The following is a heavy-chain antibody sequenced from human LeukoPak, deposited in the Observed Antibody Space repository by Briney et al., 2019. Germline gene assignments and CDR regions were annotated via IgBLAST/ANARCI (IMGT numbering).Heavy chain of an antibody. V-gene: IGHV3-23*01. CDR1: GFTFSSYA. J-gene: IGHJ4*02. Sequence: GGSLRLSCAASGFTFSSYAMSWVRQAPGKGLEWVAVIGGSGDTTNYADSVQGRFTVSRDNSKVTLYLQIDSLRAEDTAVYNCAKHIYCGGGSCYPFDYWGQGTLVTVSS. CDR2: IGGSGDTT. D-gene: IGHD2-15*01. CDR3: AKHIYCGGGSCYPFDY.